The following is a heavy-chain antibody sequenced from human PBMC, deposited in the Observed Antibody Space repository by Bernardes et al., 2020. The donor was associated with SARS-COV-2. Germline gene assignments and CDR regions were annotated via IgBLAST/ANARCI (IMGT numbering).Heavy chain of an antibody. D-gene: IGHD3-16*01. CDR2: IKQDGSEK. CDR3: ARVGVGTYDYVWGTFDAFDI. V-gene: IGHV3-7*01. Sequence: GGSLRLSCAASGFTFSSYWMSWVRQAPGKGLEWVANIKQDGSEKYYVDSVKGRFTISRDNAKNSLYLQMNSLRAEDTAVYYCARVGVGTYDYVWGTFDAFDIWGQGTMVTVSS. J-gene: IGHJ3*02. CDR1: GFTFSSYW.